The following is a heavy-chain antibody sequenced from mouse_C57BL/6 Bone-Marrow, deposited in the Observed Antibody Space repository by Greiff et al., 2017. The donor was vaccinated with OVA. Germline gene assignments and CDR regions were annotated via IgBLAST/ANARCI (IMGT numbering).Heavy chain of an antibody. CDR1: GFNIKDDY. V-gene: IGHV14-4*01. D-gene: IGHD2-3*01. Sequence: VHVKQSGAELVRPGASVKLSCTASGFNIKDDYMHWVKQRPEQGLEWIGWIEPENGDSESASKFPGKATITADTSSNTADLQLSSLTSEDTAVYYCTTSRIDDGYYRFAYWGQGTLVTVSA. CDR2: IEPENGDS. J-gene: IGHJ3*01. CDR3: TTSRIDDGYYRFAY.